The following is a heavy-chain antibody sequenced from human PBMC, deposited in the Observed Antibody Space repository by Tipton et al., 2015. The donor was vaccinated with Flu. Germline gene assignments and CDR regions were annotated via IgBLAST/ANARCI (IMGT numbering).Heavy chain of an antibody. CDR1: GDSIGSGYC. V-gene: IGHV4-38-2*02. CDR3: ARDQGFGGGMTYDYFAMDV. D-gene: IGHD3-10*01. CDR2: ICQTGST. Sequence: TLSLTCSVSGDSIGSGYCWGWIRQPPGKGLEWIGNICQTGSTYYNPSLESRVTMSVDTSKNQFSVSLTSVTAADTAVYYCARDQGFGGGMTYDYFAMDVWGQGTTVSVSS. J-gene: IGHJ6*02.